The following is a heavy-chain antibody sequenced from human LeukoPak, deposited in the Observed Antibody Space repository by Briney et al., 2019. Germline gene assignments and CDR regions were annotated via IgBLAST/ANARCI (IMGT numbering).Heavy chain of an antibody. Sequence: SVKVSCKASGGTFSSYAISWVRQAPGQGLEWMGRIIPILGIANYAQKFQGRVTITADKSTSTAYMELSSLRSEDTAVYYCARQPDCSGGSCYDYYCYGMDVWGQGTTVTVSS. CDR3: ARQPDCSGGSCYDYYCYGMDV. V-gene: IGHV1-69*04. CDR1: GGTFSSYA. CDR2: IIPILGIA. D-gene: IGHD2-15*01. J-gene: IGHJ6*02.